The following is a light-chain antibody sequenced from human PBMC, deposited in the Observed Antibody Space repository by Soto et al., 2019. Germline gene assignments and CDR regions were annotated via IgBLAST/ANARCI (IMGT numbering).Light chain of an antibody. J-gene: IGKJ1*01. V-gene: IGKV3-20*01. CDR1: QSVNSRY. CDR2: GAS. CDR3: MQSIQLPRM. Sequence: EIVLTQSPGTLSLSPGERATLSCRASQSVNSRYLAWCQQKPGQAPRLLIYGASSRATGVPDRFSGSGSGTDFTLKISRVEAEDVGVYYCMQSIQLPRMFGQGTKVEIK.